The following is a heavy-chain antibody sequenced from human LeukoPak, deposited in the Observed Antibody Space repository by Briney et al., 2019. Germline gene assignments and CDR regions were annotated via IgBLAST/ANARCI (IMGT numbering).Heavy chain of an antibody. Sequence: GGSLRLSCSASGFSFTSYAMNWVRQAPGKGLEWVSSITTGSSYIYYADSVRGRFSVSRDNAQNSLYLEMNSLRAEDTAVYFCARVEATTARSYYYCYMDVWGKGTTVTVSS. V-gene: IGHV3-21*06. J-gene: IGHJ6*03. D-gene: IGHD1-1*01. CDR1: GFSFTSYA. CDR2: ITTGSSYI. CDR3: ARVEATTARSYYYCYMDV.